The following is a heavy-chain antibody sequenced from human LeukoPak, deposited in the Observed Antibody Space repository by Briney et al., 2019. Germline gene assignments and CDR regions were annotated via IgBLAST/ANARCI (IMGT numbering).Heavy chain of an antibody. CDR1: GFTFSSNY. CDR3: ASAAYYDFWGGYYFSEYFQH. D-gene: IGHD3-3*01. CDR2: IYSGGST. J-gene: IGHJ1*01. V-gene: IGHV3-53*01. Sequence: GGSLRLSCAASGFTFSSNYMSWVRQAPGKGLEWVSVIYSGGSTYYAASAKGRCSISSDNSKSTLYLKMTSLRAEGTAMYYGASAAYYDFWGGYYFSEYFQHWGQGTLVTVSS.